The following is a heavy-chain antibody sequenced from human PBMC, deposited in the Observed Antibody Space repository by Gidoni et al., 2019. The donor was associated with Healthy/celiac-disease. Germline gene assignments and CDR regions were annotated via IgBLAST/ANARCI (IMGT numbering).Heavy chain of an antibody. CDR1: GFSFDDHT. D-gene: IGHD3-22*01. J-gene: IGHJ4*02. V-gene: IGHV3-43*01. CDR3: AKAPYDSSGYYYPDY. Sequence: EVQLVESGGVVVQPGGSLRLSCAASGFSFDDHTMHWVRQAPGKGLEWVSLISWDGGSTYYADSVKGRFTIARDNSKNSLYLQMNSLRTEDTALYYCAKAPYDSSGYYYPDYWGQGTLVTVSS. CDR2: ISWDGGST.